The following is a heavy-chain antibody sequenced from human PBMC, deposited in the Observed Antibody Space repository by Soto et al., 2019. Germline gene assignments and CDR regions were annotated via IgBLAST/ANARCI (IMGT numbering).Heavy chain of an antibody. J-gene: IGHJ6*02. D-gene: IGHD3-3*01. Sequence: ASVKVSCKASGGTFSSYAISWVRQAPGQGLEWMGGIIPIFGTANYAQKFQGRVTITADESTSTAYMVLSSLRSEDTAVYYCARVADYDLFTTFYYYYGMDVWGQGTTVTVSS. CDR3: ARVADYDLFTTFYYYYGMDV. CDR2: IIPIFGTA. V-gene: IGHV1-69*13. CDR1: GGTFSSYA.